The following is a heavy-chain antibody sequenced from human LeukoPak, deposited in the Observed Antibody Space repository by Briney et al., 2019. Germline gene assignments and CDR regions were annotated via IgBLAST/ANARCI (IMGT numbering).Heavy chain of an antibody. D-gene: IGHD6-19*01. J-gene: IGHJ4*02. V-gene: IGHV4-59*12. CDR1: GGSISSYY. Sequence: SETLSLTCTVSGGSISSYYWSWIRQPPGKGLEWIGYIYYSGSTDYNPSLKSRVTISVDTSKNQFSLKLSSVTAADTAVYYCARDRLGWLPSSGYDYWGQGTLVTVSS. CDR2: IYYSGST. CDR3: ARDRLGWLPSSGYDY.